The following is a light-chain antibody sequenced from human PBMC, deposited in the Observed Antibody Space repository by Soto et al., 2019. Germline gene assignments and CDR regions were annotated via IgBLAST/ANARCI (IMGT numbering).Light chain of an antibody. Sequence: DIQMTQSPSTLSASVGDRVTITCRASQSISSWLAWYQQKPGKAPKLLIYDASSLESGVPSRFSGSGSGTEFTLTISSLQPHDFATYYCQQYNSYSPERTFGQGTKVEIK. CDR1: QSISSW. V-gene: IGKV1-5*01. CDR2: DAS. CDR3: QQYNSYSPERT. J-gene: IGKJ1*01.